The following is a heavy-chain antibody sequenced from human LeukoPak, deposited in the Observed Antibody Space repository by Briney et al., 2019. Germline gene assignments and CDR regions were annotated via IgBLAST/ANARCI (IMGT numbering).Heavy chain of an antibody. J-gene: IGHJ3*02. CDR1: SGSLSSYN. CDR2: IYYSGST. V-gene: IGHV4-59*01. CDR3: ARGLPGFSNGDDAFDM. D-gene: IGHD6-19*01. Sequence: PSETLSLTCTVSSGSLSSYNWSWFRQAPGKGLEWIGYIYYSGSTNYNPSLKSRVTISVDTSRNQFSLKLSSLTAADTAVYYCARGLPGFSNGDDAFDMWGQGTMVTVSS.